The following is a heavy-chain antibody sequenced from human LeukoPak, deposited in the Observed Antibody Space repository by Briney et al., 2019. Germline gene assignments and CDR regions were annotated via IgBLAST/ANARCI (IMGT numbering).Heavy chain of an antibody. J-gene: IGHJ6*02. CDR1: GGSISSGGYS. Sequence: PSETLSLTCAVSGGSISSGGYSWSWIRQPPGKGLEWIGYIYHSGSTYYNPSLKSRVTISVDRSKNQFSLKLSSVTAADTAVYYCASLLGYCSGGSCPGDVWGQGTTVTVSS. V-gene: IGHV4-30-2*01. D-gene: IGHD2-15*01. CDR3: ASLLGYCSGGSCPGDV. CDR2: IYHSGST.